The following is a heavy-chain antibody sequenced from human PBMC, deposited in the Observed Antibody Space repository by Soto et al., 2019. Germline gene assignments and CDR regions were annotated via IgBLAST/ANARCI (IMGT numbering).Heavy chain of an antibody. CDR1: GGSISSSSYY. CDR2: IYYSGST. CDR3: ASTLSLYRGYSGYDYYYYGMDV. V-gene: IGHV4-39*01. D-gene: IGHD5-12*01. Sequence: SETLSLTCTVSGGSISSSSYYWGWIRQPPGKGLEWIGSIYYSGSTYYNPSLKSRVTISVDTSKNQFSLKLSSVTAADTAVYYCASTLSLYRGYSGYDYYYYGMDVWGQGTTVTVSS. J-gene: IGHJ6*02.